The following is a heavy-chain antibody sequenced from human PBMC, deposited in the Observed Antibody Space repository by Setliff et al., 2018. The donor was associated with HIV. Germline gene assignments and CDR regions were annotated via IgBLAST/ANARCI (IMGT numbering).Heavy chain of an antibody. CDR2: IKSKAYGEKT. CDR1: GCAFVDHA. J-gene: IGHJ4*02. V-gene: IGHV3-49*04. CDR3: NLHPGTF. Sequence: GVSLRLSCTASGCAFVDHAMRWVRQAPGKGLEWIGLIKSKAYGEKTEYAASVKGRFTFSRDDSESIAYLQMSSLKTEDTAVYYCNLHPGTFWGQGTLVTVSS.